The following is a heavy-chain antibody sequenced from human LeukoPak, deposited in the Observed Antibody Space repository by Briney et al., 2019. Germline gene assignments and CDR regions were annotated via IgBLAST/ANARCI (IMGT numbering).Heavy chain of an antibody. CDR2: IYYSGST. J-gene: IGHJ4*02. D-gene: IGHD3-9*01. CDR3: AREFSRYFDWFNSPGGIDY. CDR1: GGSISSYY. V-gene: IGHV4-59*12. Sequence: PSETLSLTCTVSGGSISSYYWSWIRQPPGKGLEWIGYIYYSGSTNYNPSLKSRVTISVDTSKNQFSLKLSSVTAADTAVYYCAREFSRYFDWFNSPGGIDYGGQGTLVTVSS.